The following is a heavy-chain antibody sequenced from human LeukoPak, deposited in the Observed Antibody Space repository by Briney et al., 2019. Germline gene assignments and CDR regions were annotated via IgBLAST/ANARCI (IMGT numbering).Heavy chain of an antibody. V-gene: IGHV3-23*01. CDR3: AKDIQLST. Sequence: GGSLRLSCAASGFTFSVAAMTWVRQAPGKGLEWVSLIGASGESTYYADSVKGRFTISRDNSKNTLSLQMNSLRVEDTATYFCAKDIQLSTWGLGTMVTVSS. D-gene: IGHD5-24*01. CDR2: IGASGEST. J-gene: IGHJ3*01. CDR1: GFTFSVAA.